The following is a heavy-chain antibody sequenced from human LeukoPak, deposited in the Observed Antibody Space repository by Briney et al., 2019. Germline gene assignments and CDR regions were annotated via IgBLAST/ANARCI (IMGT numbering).Heavy chain of an antibody. CDR1: GYTFTSYG. Sequence: VAPVKVSCKASGYTFTSYGISWVRQAAGQGLEWMGWISAYNGNTNYAQKLQGRVTMTTDTSTSTAYMELRSLRSDDTAVYYCAREPSTVTTYYYYGMDVWGQGTTVTVSS. D-gene: IGHD4-17*01. V-gene: IGHV1-18*01. CDR2: ISAYNGNT. CDR3: AREPSTVTTYYYYGMDV. J-gene: IGHJ6*02.